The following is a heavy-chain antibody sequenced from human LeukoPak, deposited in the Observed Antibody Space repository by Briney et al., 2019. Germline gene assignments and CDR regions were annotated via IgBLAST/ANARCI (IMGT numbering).Heavy chain of an antibody. J-gene: IGHJ3*02. CDR1: GGSISNYY. Sequence: SETLSLTCTVSGGSISNYYWSWIRQPPGKGLEWIGYIFYSGSTNYNPSLKCRVTISEDTTENQFSLNLTSVTAADTAVYYCARYTPKKMLNGLRTFDIWGQGTMVTVSS. CDR2: IFYSGST. V-gene: IGHV4-59*01. D-gene: IGHD5-12*01. CDR3: ARYTPKKMLNGLRTFDI.